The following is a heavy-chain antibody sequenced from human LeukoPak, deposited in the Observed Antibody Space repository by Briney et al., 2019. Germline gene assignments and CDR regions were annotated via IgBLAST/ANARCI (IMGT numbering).Heavy chain of an antibody. CDR2: MNPNSGNT. CDR1: GYTFTSYD. J-gene: IGHJ4*02. D-gene: IGHD5-18*01. V-gene: IGHV1-8*01. Sequence: GASVKVSCKASGYTFTSYDINWVRQATGQGLEWMGWMNPNSGNTGYAQKFQGRVTMTKNISISTAYMELSSLRSEDTAVYYCPRNKLGYSYAYRYWGQGTLVTVSS. CDR3: PRNKLGYSYAYRY.